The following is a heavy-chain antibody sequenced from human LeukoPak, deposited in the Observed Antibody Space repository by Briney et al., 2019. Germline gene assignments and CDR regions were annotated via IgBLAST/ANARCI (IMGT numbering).Heavy chain of an antibody. CDR2: ISYSGTT. J-gene: IGHJ3*02. Sequence: PSETLSLTCTVSGGPINSGGHYWSWIRQHPGKGLEWIGYISYSGTTYYNPSLKSRVTLSLDTSKNHFSLKLSSVTAADTAVYYCARYPYSSSPANDAFDIWGQGTMVIVSS. V-gene: IGHV4-31*03. D-gene: IGHD6-6*01. CDR3: ARYPYSSSPANDAFDI. CDR1: GGPINSGGHY.